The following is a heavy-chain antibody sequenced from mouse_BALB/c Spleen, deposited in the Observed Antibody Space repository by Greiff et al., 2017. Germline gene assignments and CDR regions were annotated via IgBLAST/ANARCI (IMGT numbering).Heavy chain of an antibody. D-gene: IGHD1-1*01. CDR3: ARFYYGSSSFAY. V-gene: IGHV1-7*01. Sequence: VQLQQSGAELAKPGASVKMSCKASGYTFTSYWMHWVKQRPGQGLEWIGYINPSTGYTEYNQKFKDKATLTADKSSSTAYMQLSSLTSEDSAVYYCARFYYGSSSFAYWGQGTLVTVSA. CDR1: GYTFTSYW. J-gene: IGHJ3*01. CDR2: INPSTGYT.